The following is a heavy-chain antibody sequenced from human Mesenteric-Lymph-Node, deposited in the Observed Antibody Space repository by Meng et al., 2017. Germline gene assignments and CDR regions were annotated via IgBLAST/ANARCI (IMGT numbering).Heavy chain of an antibody. CDR3: ARDTSTSLDY. Sequence: EVQLVESGGGWVQPGGSLRLSCAASGFTFTDHYMDWVRQASGKGLEWVGRITNTPNRYPTNYAASVKGRFTISRDDSKNSLYLEMNSLKIEDTAVYYCARDTSTSLDYWGQGALVTVSS. CDR1: GFTFTDHY. V-gene: IGHV3-72*01. J-gene: IGHJ4*02. CDR2: ITNTPNRYPT. D-gene: IGHD2/OR15-2a*01.